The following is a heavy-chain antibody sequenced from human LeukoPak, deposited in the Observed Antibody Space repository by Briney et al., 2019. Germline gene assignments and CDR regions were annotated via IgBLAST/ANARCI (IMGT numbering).Heavy chain of an antibody. CDR2: INSDGTDT. V-gene: IGHV3-74*01. J-gene: IGHJ4*02. D-gene: IGHD3-16*01. CDR3: ARGAWGTSVHFDK. Sequence: GGSLRLSCATSGFTLSSFWTHWVRQPPGKGLVWVSRINSDGTDTNYADSGKGRFTIPRDNYKDTVYLQMNSLTAKDTAVYYCARGAWGTSVHFDKWGQGALVTVSS. CDR1: GFTLSSFW.